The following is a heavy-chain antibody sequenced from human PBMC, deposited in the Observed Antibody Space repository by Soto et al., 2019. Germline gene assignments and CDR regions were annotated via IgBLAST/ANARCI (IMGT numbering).Heavy chain of an antibody. J-gene: IGHJ6*02. V-gene: IGHV3-23*01. D-gene: IGHD1-26*01. Sequence: EVQLLESGGGLVQPGGSLRLSCAASGFTFSSYAMSWVRQAPGKGLEWVSAISGSGGSTYYADSVKGRSTISGDNSKNTLYLERNSLRAEDTAVYYCAKVPGDLYSGSYYGMDVWGQGTTVTVSS. CDR1: GFTFSSYA. CDR3: AKVPGDLYSGSYYGMDV. CDR2: ISGSGGST.